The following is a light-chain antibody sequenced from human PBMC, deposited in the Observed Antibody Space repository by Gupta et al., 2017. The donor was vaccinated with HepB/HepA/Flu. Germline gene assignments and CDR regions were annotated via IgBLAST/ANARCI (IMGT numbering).Light chain of an antibody. CDR2: WAS. CDR1: QNLCNHYNNKSN. J-gene: IGKJ1*01. CDR3: QQDVKAPVA. Sequence: DIVVTQSPDSLAVSLGERATINCRSNQNLCNHYNNKSNFAWYQQKGGQPPRLFIYWASTRQSGIPDRFRGRGAGTDFTRTITSLQAEDVAVYYCQQDVKAPVAFGEGTKVEIK. V-gene: IGKV4-1*01.